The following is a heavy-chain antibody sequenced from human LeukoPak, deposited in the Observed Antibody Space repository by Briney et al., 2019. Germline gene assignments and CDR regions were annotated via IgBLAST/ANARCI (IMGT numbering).Heavy chain of an antibody. D-gene: IGHD5-18*01. CDR3: AREGYSYGLQIAYYFDY. V-gene: IGHV3-66*01. J-gene: IGHJ4*02. CDR1: GFTVSSNY. CDR2: VYSGGST. Sequence: GGSLRLSCAASGFTVSSNYMSWVRQAPGKGLEWVSVVYSGGSTYHADSVKGRFTISRDNSKNTLYLQMNSLRAEDTAVYYCAREGYSYGLQIAYYFDYWGQGTLVTVSS.